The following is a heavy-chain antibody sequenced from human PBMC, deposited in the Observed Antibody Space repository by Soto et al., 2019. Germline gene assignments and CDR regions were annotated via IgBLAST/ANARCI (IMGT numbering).Heavy chain of an antibody. Sequence: SETLSLTCAISGDSVSSNSAAWNWIRQSPSRGLEWLGRTYYRSKWYNDYAVSVKSRITINPDTSKNQFSLQLNSVTPEDTAVYHCARHSVGLRFSAWFEPWGQGTLVTVSS. D-gene: IGHD5-12*01. V-gene: IGHV6-1*01. J-gene: IGHJ5*02. CDR3: ARHSVGLRFSAWFEP. CDR2: TYYRSKWYN. CDR1: GDSVSSNSAA.